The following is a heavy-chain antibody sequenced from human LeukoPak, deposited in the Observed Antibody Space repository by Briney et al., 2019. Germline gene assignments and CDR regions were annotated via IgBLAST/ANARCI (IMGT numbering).Heavy chain of an antibody. J-gene: IGHJ3*02. CDR2: IYYGGST. D-gene: IGHD3-10*01. V-gene: IGHV4-39*01. Sequence: ASETLSLTCTVSGGSINSSSYYWGWIRQPPGKGLEWIGTIYYGGSTYYNPSLKSRVTISVDTSKNQFSLKLSSVTASDTAVYYCARRFAPSRNDAFGIWGQGTMVTVSP. CDR3: ARRFAPSRNDAFGI. CDR1: GGSINSSSYY.